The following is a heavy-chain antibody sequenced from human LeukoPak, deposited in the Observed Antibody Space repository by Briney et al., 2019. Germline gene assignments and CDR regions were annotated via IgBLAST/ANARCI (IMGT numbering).Heavy chain of an antibody. D-gene: IGHD2-15*01. CDR1: GVSISSYY. CDR3: ARIYCDGGGCYWFDD. CDR2: INTSGNT. V-gene: IGHV4-4*07. J-gene: IGHJ5*02. Sequence: SETLSLTCTVSGVSISSYYWSWIRQAAGRGLEWIGRINTSGNTNYNPSLKSRVSLSVDTSKNQFSLKLSSVTAADTAVYYCARIYCDGGGCYWFDDWGQRTLVTVSS.